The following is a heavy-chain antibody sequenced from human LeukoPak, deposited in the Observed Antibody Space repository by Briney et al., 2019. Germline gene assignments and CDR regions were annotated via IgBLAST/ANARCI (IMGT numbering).Heavy chain of an antibody. D-gene: IGHD4-11*01. CDR2: IYYSGST. J-gene: IGHJ6*03. CDR1: GGSISSYY. CDR3: ARGRVSSSTWYSTYYYYFYMDV. V-gene: IGHV4-59*01. Sequence: SETLSLTCTVSGGSISSYYWSWIRQPPGKGLEWIGYIYYSGSTNYNPSLKSRVTISVDTSKNLFFLRLRSVTAADTAVYFCARGRVSSSTWYSTYYYYFYMDVWGKGTTVTVSS.